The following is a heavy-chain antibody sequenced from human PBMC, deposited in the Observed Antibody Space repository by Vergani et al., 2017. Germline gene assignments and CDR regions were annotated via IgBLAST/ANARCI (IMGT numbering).Heavy chain of an antibody. Sequence: EVQLVESGGGLVKPGGSLRLSCAASGFTFSSYSMNWVRQAPGKGLEWVSSISSSSSYIYYADSVKGRFTISRDNAKNSLYLQMNSLRAEDTAVYYCARDKGGSPKRSYWYFDLWGRGTLVTVSS. V-gene: IGHV3-21*01. D-gene: IGHD3-16*01. CDR3: ARDKGGSPKRSYWYFDL. CDR1: GFTFSSYS. J-gene: IGHJ2*01. CDR2: ISSSSSYI.